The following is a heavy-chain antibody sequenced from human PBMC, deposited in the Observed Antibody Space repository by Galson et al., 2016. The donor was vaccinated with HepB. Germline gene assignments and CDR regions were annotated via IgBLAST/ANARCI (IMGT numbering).Heavy chain of an antibody. J-gene: IGHJ5*02. CDR1: GYSFLSYG. CDR3: VGDFKRGVPDLFDP. D-gene: IGHD3-16*01. CDR2: INTYNGDT. V-gene: IGHV1-18*01. Sequence: SVKVSCKASGYSFLSYGISWVRQAPGQGLEWMGWINTYNGDTSYAQSLRGRVTMTNETSTTTAYMELKSLRSDDTAMYYCVGDFKRGVPDLFDPWGQGTLVTASS.